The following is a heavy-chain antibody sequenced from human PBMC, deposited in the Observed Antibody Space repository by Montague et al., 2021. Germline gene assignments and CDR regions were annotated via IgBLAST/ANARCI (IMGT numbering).Heavy chain of an antibody. Sequence: SVPLSLPFPVSSGSIFHAHWSWVRQPPGKGLEWLGSMFYGGATSNNPSLKSRVTMLIDTSTNQFSLKLSFVTAADTAVYYCAKQDYFVSGTSYKGFDPWGQGILVTVSS. J-gene: IGHJ5*02. CDR1: SGSIFHAH. CDR2: MFYGGAT. CDR3: AKQDYFVSGTSYKGFDP. D-gene: IGHD3-10*01. V-gene: IGHV4-59*08.